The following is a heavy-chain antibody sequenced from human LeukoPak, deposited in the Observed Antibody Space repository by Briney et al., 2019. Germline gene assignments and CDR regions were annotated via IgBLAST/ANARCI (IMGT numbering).Heavy chain of an antibody. CDR1: GFTFSSHS. D-gene: IGHD5-18*01. CDR3: ASEYRYGQFDY. V-gene: IGHV3-21*01. CDR2: ITSSSFNI. Sequence: GGSLRLSCAASGFTFSSHSMNWVRQAPGKGPEGVSSITSSSFNIYYADSVKGRFTTSSANAKNSLYLQMNRLRAEDTAVYYCASEYRYGQFDYWGQGTLVTVSS. J-gene: IGHJ4*02.